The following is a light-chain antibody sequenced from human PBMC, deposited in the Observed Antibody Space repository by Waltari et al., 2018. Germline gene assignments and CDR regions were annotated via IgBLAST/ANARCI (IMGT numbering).Light chain of an antibody. Sequence: QSVLTQPPSASGTPGQRVSLSCSGTSSNIGSNNVYWYQQLPGTPPKLLILQNNVRPSDVPDRFSGSKSGTSASLAISGLRSEDEAEYFCATWDDSLSGSYVFGTGTKVTVL. V-gene: IGLV1-47*01. CDR1: SSNIGSNN. CDR2: QNN. CDR3: ATWDDSLSGSYV. J-gene: IGLJ1*01.